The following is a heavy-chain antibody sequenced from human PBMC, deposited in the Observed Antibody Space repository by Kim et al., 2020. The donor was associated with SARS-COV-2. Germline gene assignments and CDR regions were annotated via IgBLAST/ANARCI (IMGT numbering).Heavy chain of an antibody. D-gene: IGHD3-22*01. J-gene: IGHJ4*02. Sequence: NYNPPLRSRVTISLDASKNQFSLKLTSVTAADTAVYYCARRNYYDSSGYFHWGQGTLVTVSS. V-gene: IGHV4-59*08. CDR3: ARRNYYDSSGYFH.